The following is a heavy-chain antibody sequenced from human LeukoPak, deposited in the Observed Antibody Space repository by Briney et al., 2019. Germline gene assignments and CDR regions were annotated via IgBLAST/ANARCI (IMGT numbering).Heavy chain of an antibody. CDR3: ARDLMVNRIQLWLRY. J-gene: IGHJ4*02. Sequence: GASVKVSCKASGYTFTGYYMHWVRQAPGQGLEWMGWINPNGGGTNYAQKFQGRVTMTRDTSISTAYMELSRLRSDDTAVYYCARDLMVNRIQLWLRYWGQGTLVTVSS. V-gene: IGHV1-2*02. D-gene: IGHD5-18*01. CDR1: GYTFTGYY. CDR2: INPNGGGT.